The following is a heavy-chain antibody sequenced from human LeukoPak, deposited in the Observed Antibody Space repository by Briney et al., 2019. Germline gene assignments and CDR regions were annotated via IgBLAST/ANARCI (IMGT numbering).Heavy chain of an antibody. D-gene: IGHD4-23*01. V-gene: IGHV3-9*01. Sequence: GGSLRLSCAASGFTFDDYAMHWVRHAPGKGLEWVSGISWNSGSIGYADSVKGRFTISRDNAKNSLYLQMNSLRAEDTALYYCAAKDDPYGGNSPDYWGQGTLVTVSS. CDR3: AAKDDPYGGNSPDY. CDR2: ISWNSGSI. CDR1: GFTFDDYA. J-gene: IGHJ4*02.